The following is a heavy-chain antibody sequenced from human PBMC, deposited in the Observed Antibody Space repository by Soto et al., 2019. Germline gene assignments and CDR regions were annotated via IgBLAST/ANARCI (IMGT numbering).Heavy chain of an antibody. CDR2: ISGSGGST. CDR3: AKAGGSRQQPDY. J-gene: IGHJ4*02. V-gene: IGHV3-23*01. D-gene: IGHD3-16*01. CDR1: GFTISSYV. Sequence: EVQLLESGGGLVQPGGSLRLSCAASGFTISSYVMSWVRQAPGKGLEWVSSISGSGGSTYYADSVKGRFTISRDNSKNTLYLQMNSLRAEDTAVYYCAKAGGSRQQPDYWGQGTLVTVSS.